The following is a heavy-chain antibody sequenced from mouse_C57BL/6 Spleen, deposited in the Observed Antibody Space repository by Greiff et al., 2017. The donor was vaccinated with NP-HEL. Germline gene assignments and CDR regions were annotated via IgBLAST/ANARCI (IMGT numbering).Heavy chain of an antibody. CDR2: INPSSGYT. V-gene: IGHV1-7*01. D-gene: IGHD2-1*01. J-gene: IGHJ4*01. CDR3: ARWYYGNYDYAMDY. Sequence: VQGVESGAELAKPGASVKLSCKASGYTFTSYWMHWVKQRPGQGLEWIGYINPSSGYTKYNQKFKDKATLTADKSSSTAYMQLSSLTYEDSAVYYCARWYYGNYDYAMDYWGQGTSVTVSS. CDR1: GYTFTSYW.